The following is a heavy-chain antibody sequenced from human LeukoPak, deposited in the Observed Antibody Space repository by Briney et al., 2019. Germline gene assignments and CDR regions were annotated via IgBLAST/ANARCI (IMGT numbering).Heavy chain of an antibody. CDR3: ARDWFNDY. D-gene: IGHD3-10*01. V-gene: IGHV3-48*01. J-gene: IGHJ4*02. CDR1: GFTFGSNG. Sequence: GGSLRLSCAASGFTFGSNGMNWVRQAPGKGLEWVSYISSSSGTIYYADSVKGRFTISRDNAKNSLYLQMNRLRAEDTAVYYCARDWFNDYWGQGTLVTVSS. CDR2: ISSSSGTI.